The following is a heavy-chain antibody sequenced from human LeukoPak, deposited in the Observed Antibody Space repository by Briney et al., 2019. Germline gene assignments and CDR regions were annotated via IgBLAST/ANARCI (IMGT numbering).Heavy chain of an antibody. Sequence: GASVKVSCKASGYTFTSYYMHWVRQAPGQGLEWMGIINPSGGSTSYAQKFQGRVTMTRDTSTSTVYMELSSLRSEDTAVYYCATGITDQGITMIVEGALDYWGQGTLVTVSS. J-gene: IGHJ4*02. D-gene: IGHD3-22*01. CDR3: ATGITDQGITMIVEGALDY. V-gene: IGHV1-46*01. CDR2: INPSGGST. CDR1: GYTFTSYY.